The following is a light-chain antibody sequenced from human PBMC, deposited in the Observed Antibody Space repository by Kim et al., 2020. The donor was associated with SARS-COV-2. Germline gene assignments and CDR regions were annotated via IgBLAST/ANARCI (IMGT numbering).Light chain of an antibody. CDR1: SSNIEPKY. V-gene: IGLV1-47*01. CDR2: RDD. Sequence: GQRLTISCSGSSSNIEPKYVSWYQQLPGTAPKLLIYRDDQRPSGVPDRFSGSKSGTSASLAISGLRSEDEADYYCSVWDDSLSGWVFGGGTKLTVL. CDR3: SVWDDSLSGWV. J-gene: IGLJ3*02.